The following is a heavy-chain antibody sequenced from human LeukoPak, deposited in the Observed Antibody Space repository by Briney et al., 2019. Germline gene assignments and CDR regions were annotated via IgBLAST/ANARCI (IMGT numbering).Heavy chain of an antibody. D-gene: IGHD3-9*01. CDR3: ASLAVLRYFDWLPEANY. V-gene: IGHV1-2*02. Sequence: ASVRVSCKASGYTFTGDYMNWVPQAPGPRLESMGWINPNSGGTNYAQKFQGRVTMTRDTSISTAYMELSRLRSDDTAVYYCASLAVLRYFDWLPEANYWGQGTLVTVSS. CDR1: GYTFTGDY. J-gene: IGHJ4*02. CDR2: INPNSGGT.